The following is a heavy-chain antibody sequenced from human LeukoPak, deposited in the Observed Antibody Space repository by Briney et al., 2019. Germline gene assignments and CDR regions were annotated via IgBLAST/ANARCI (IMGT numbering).Heavy chain of an antibody. J-gene: IGHJ6*02. Sequence: GGSLRLSCAASGFTFSSYSMNWVRQAPGKGLEWVSSISSSSSYIYYADSVKGRFTISRDNAKNSLYLQMNSLRAEDTAVYYCASLIVVAPATMKYGMDVWGQGTTVTVSS. CDR3: ASLIVVAPATMKYGMDV. CDR1: GFTFSSYS. V-gene: IGHV3-21*01. CDR2: ISSSSSYI. D-gene: IGHD2-2*01.